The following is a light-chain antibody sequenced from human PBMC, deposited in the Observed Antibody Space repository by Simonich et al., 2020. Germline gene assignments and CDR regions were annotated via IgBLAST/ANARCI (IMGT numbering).Light chain of an antibody. J-gene: IGKJ2*01. CDR3: QQLNSYPPYT. CDR2: AAS. CDR1: KGISSY. V-gene: IGKV1-9*01. Sequence: IQLTQSPSFLSASVGDRVTITCRAIKGISSYLAWYQQKPGKAPKLLIYAASTLQSVVPSRFSGSGSGTEFTLTISSLQPEDFATYDCQQLNSYPPYTFGQGTKLEIK.